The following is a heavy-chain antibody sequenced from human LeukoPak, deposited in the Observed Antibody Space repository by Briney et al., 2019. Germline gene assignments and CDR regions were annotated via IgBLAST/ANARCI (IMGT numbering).Heavy chain of an antibody. D-gene: IGHD3-10*01. J-gene: IGHJ4*02. V-gene: IGHV1-69*06. Sequence: SVKVSCKASASTFTGNYIHWVRQAPGQGLEWMGGIIPIFGTANYAQKFQGGVTITADKSTSTAYMELSSLRSEDTAVYYCARTGAYGSGSYSIMGTFDYWGQGTLVTVSS. CDR2: IIPIFGTA. CDR3: ARTGAYGSGSYSIMGTFDY. CDR1: ASTFTGNY.